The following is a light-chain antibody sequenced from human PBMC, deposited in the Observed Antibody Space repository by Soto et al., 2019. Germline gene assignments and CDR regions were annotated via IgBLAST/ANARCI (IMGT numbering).Light chain of an antibody. CDR2: WAS. Sequence: DIVMTQSPDSLTVSLGERATINCKASQSVLYSPNNKNYLAWYQQKPGQPPKLLIYWASARESGVPDRFSGSGSGTDFTLTISSLQAEDAAVYYCQQYYNVPSFGGGTKVEIK. CDR3: QQYYNVPS. J-gene: IGKJ4*01. CDR1: QSVLYSPNNKNY. V-gene: IGKV4-1*01.